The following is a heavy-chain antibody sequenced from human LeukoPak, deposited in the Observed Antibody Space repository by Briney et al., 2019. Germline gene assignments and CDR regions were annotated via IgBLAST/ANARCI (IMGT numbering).Heavy chain of an antibody. CDR1: GFTFSSYS. D-gene: IGHD5-12*01. CDR3: ARDISISGAEYFQH. J-gene: IGHJ1*01. V-gene: IGHV3-21*01. Sequence: GGCLRLSCAASGFTFSSYSMNWVRQAPGKGLEWVSSISSSSSYIYYADSVKGRFTISRDNAKNSLYLQMNSLRAEDTAVYYCARDISISGAEYFQHWGQGTLVTVSS. CDR2: ISSSSSYI.